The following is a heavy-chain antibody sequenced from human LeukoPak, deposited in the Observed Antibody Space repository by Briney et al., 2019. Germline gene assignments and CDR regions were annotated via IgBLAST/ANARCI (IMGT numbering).Heavy chain of an antibody. J-gene: IGHJ3*02. V-gene: IGHV4-39*07. Sequence: SETLSLTCTVSGGSISSSSYYWGWIRQPPGKGLEWIGSIYYSGSTYYNPSLKSRVTISVDTPKNQFSLKLSSVTAADTAVYYCARDRTMLVGAFDIWGQGTMVTVSS. CDR2: IYYSGST. CDR3: ARDRTMLVGAFDI. CDR1: GGSISSSSYY. D-gene: IGHD3-22*01.